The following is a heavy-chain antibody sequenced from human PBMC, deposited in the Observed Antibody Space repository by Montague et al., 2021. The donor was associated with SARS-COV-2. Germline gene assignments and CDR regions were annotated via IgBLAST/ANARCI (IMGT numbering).Heavy chain of an antibody. D-gene: IGHD3-22*01. CDR2: INQSGST. V-gene: IGHV4-34*01. Sequence: SETLSLTCAVYGGSFSGYYWSWFRQPPGKGLEWIGEINQSGSTNYNPSLKSRVTLSVDTSKKQFSLKLSSLTAADTAVYYCARVAGGYYHDSSAYFDYWGQGSLVTVSS. CDR1: GGSFSGYY. CDR3: ARVAGGYYHDSSAYFDY. J-gene: IGHJ4*02.